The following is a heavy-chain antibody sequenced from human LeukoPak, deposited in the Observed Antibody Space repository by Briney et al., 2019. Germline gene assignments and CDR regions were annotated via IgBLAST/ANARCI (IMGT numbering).Heavy chain of an antibody. CDR2: VYYTGNT. J-gene: IGHJ4*02. CDR1: GGSITSYY. Sequence: SETLSLTCTVSGGSITSYYWSWIRQPPGKGLEWIEFVYYTGNTNYNPSLKSRVTISVDTSKNQFSLNLNSVTAADTAVYYCARVSVWDGANSGRYFFDYWGQGTLVTVSS. V-gene: IGHV4-59*01. CDR3: ARVSVWDGANSGRYFFDY. D-gene: IGHD4-23*01.